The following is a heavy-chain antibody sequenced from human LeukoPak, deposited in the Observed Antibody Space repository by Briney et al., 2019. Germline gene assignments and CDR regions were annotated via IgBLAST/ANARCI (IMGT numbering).Heavy chain of an antibody. V-gene: IGHV3-9*01. CDR3: AKDLGPQYYYDSSGYSD. Sequence: GGSLRLSCAASGFTFDDYAMHWVRQAPGKGLEWVSGISWNSGSIGYADSVKGRFTISRDNAKNSLYLQMNSLRAEDTALYYCAKDLGPQYYYDSSGYSDWGQGTLVTVS. D-gene: IGHD3-22*01. CDR1: GFTFDDYA. CDR2: ISWNSGSI. J-gene: IGHJ4*02.